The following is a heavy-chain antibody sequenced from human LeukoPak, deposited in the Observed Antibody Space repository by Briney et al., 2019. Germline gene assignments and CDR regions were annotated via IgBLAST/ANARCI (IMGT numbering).Heavy chain of an antibody. J-gene: IGHJ4*02. V-gene: IGHV4-39*07. Sequence: KPSETLSLTCTVSGGSISSSSYYWGWIRQPPGKGLEWIGRIYYSGSTYYNPSLKSRVTISVDTSKNQFSLKLSSVTAADTAVYYCARGHSSGWYWRYFDYWGQGTLVTVSS. CDR1: GGSISSSSYY. D-gene: IGHD6-19*01. CDR3: ARGHSSGWYWRYFDY. CDR2: IYYSGST.